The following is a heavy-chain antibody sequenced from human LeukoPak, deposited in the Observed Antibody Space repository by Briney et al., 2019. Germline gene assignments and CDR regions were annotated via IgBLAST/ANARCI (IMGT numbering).Heavy chain of an antibody. J-gene: IGHJ5*02. CDR3: ASYDDYGDYGWFDP. V-gene: IGHV4-59*01. D-gene: IGHD4-17*01. Sequence: PSETLSLTCTVSGGSISSYYWSWIRQPPGKGLEWIGYIYYSGSTNYNPSLKSRVTISVDTSQNQFSLKLSSVTAADTAVYYCASYDDYGDYGWFDPWGQGTLVTVSS. CDR2: IYYSGST. CDR1: GGSISSYY.